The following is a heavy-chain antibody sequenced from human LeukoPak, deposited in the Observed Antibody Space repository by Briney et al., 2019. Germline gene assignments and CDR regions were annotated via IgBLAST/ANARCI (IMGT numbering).Heavy chain of an antibody. CDR2: TYYRSKWYN. V-gene: IGHV6-1*01. J-gene: IGHJ3*02. CDR3: ARGGGAFDI. Sequence: SQTLSLTCAISGDSVSSNSAGWNWIRQSPSRGLEWLGRTYYRSKWYNDYAVSVISRITINPDTSKNQFSLQLNSVTPEDTAVYYRARGGGAFDIWGQGTMVTVSP. D-gene: IGHD3-3*01. CDR1: GDSVSSNSAG.